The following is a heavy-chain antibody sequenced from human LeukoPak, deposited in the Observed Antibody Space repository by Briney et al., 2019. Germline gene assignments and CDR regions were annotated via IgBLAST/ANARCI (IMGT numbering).Heavy chain of an antibody. CDR2: IYTSGST. D-gene: IGHD3-3*01. V-gene: IGHV4-4*07. Sequence: SETLSLTCTVSGGSISSYYWSWIRQPAGKGLEWIGRIYTSGSTNYNPSLKSRVTMSVDTSKNQFSLKLSSVTAADTAVYYCARDLWRYDFWSGYSPKNWFDPWGQGTLVTVSS. CDR3: ARDLWRYDFWSGYSPKNWFDP. CDR1: GGSISSYY. J-gene: IGHJ5*02.